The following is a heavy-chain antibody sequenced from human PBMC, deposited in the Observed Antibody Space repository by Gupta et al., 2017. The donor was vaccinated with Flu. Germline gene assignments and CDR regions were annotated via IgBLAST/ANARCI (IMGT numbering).Heavy chain of an antibody. J-gene: IGHJ3*02. D-gene: IGHD2-21*02. CDR1: GGSISSYY. Sequence: QVQLQESGPGLVKPSETLSLTCTVSGGSISSYYWSWIRQPPGKGLEWIGYIYYSGSTNYNPSLKSRVTISVDTSKNQFSLKLSSVTAADTAVYYCARAYCGGDCYSDAFDIWGQGTMVTVSS. V-gene: IGHV4-59*01. CDR3: ARAYCGGDCYSDAFDI. CDR2: IYYSGST.